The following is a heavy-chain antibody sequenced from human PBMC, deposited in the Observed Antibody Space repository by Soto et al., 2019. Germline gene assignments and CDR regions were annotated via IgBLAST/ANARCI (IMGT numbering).Heavy chain of an antibody. CDR2: ISAYNGNT. CDR1: GYTFTSYG. V-gene: IGHV1-18*01. CDR3: AGGPRILRYCDGLSIEAFDM. J-gene: IGHJ3*02. D-gene: IGHD3-9*01. Sequence: ASVKVSCKASGYTFTSYGISWVRQAPGQGLEWMGWISAYNGNTNYAQKLQGRVTITADKSTSTAYMELSSLRSDDTALFYFAGGPRILRYCDGLSIEAFDMGGQGAMVNVSS.